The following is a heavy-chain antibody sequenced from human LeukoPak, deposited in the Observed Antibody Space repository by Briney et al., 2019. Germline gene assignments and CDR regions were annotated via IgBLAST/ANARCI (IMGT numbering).Heavy chain of an antibody. J-gene: IGHJ4*02. CDR2: TSQDGSKN. V-gene: IGHV3-7*01. Sequence: GGSLRLSCAASEFTFSNYWMSWVRQPPGKGLERVAHTSQDGSKNYYVDSVRGRFTIYRENAKNSLYLHMNILRAEDTAVYYCATTVAGHPDDYFDFWGQGILVTVSS. CDR1: EFTFSNYW. D-gene: IGHD6-19*01. CDR3: ATTVAGHPDDYFDF.